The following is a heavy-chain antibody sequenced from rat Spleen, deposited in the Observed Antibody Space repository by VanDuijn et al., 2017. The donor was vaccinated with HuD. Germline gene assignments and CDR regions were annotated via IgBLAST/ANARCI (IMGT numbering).Heavy chain of an antibody. CDR1: GFSLTGNN. CDR2: MRHDGDT. J-gene: IGHJ3*01. D-gene: IGHD1-10*01. Sequence: QVQLKESGPGLVQPSQTLSLTCTVSGFSLTGNNVHWVRQPPGKGLEWMGRMRHDGDTYYHSALKSRLSISRDTSKNQVFLKVKSLKTEDTGIYYCTRGITTFAYWGQGTLVTVSS. V-gene: IGHV2S30*01. CDR3: TRGITTFAY.